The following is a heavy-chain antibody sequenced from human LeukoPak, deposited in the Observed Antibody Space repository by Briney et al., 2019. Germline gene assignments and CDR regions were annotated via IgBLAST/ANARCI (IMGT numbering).Heavy chain of an antibody. J-gene: IGHJ4*02. CDR3: AKRGSSWYGSDY. V-gene: IGHV3-23*01. D-gene: IGHD6-13*01. CDR2: ISGSGGST. Sequence: GGSLRLSCAASGFTFSSYAMSWVRQAPGEGLEWVSAISGSGGSTYYADSVKGRCTISRDNSKNTLYLQMNSLRAEDTAVYYCAKRGSSWYGSDYWGQGTLVTVSS. CDR1: GFTFSSYA.